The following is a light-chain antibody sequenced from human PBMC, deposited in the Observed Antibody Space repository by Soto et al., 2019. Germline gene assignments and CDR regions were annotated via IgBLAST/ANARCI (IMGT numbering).Light chain of an antibody. Sequence: QSVLPQPASVSGSPGQSITISCTGTSSDVGSYNLVSWYQQHPGKAPKLIIYEGNKRPSGVSNRFSASKSGNTASLTISGLHAEDEADYYCCSYAQTSSSYVVFGGGTKLTVL. CDR2: EGN. J-gene: IGLJ2*01. V-gene: IGLV2-23*01. CDR3: CSYAQTSSSYVV. CDR1: SSDVGSYNL.